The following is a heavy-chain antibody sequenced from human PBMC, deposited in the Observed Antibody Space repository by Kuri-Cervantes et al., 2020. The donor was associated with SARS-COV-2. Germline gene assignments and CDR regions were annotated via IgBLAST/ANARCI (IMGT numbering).Heavy chain of an antibody. CDR1: GGSISSGSYY. J-gene: IGHJ5*02. V-gene: IGHV3-74*01. Sequence: GESLKISCTVSGGSISSGSYYWSWIRQPAGKGLEWVSRINSDGSSTSYADSVKGRFTISRDNAKNTLYLQMNSLRAEDTAVYYCARDRNLVPADNWFDPWGQGTLVTVSS. CDR3: ARDRNLVPADNWFDP. CDR2: INSDGSST. D-gene: IGHD2-2*01.